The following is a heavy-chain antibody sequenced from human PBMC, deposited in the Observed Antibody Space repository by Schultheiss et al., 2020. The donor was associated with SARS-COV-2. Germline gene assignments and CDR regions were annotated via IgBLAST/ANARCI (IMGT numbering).Heavy chain of an antibody. CDR3: ARDKGYGAAFDI. Sequence: GGSLRLSCAASGFTFSSYGMHWVRQAPGKGLEWVAVISYDGSNKYYADSVKGRFTISRDNSKNTLYLQMNSLRAEDTAVYYCARDKGYGAAFDIWGQGTMVTVSS. CDR2: ISYDGSNK. D-gene: IGHD4-17*01. V-gene: IGHV3-30*19. J-gene: IGHJ3*02. CDR1: GFTFSSYG.